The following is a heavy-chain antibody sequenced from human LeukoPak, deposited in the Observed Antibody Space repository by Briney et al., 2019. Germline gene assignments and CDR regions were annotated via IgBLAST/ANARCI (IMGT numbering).Heavy chain of an antibody. CDR2: IYYSGST. Sequence: SETLSLTCTVSGGSISSYYWSWIRQPPGKGLEWIGYIYYSGSTNYNPSLKSRVTISVDTSKNQFSLKLSSVTAADTAVYYCAASYCGGDCYTFDYWGQGTLVTVSS. CDR3: AASYCGGDCYTFDY. J-gene: IGHJ4*02. D-gene: IGHD2-21*02. CDR1: GGSISSYY. V-gene: IGHV4-59*01.